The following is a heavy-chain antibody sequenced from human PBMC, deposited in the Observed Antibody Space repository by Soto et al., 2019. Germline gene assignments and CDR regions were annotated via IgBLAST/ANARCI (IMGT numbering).Heavy chain of an antibody. CDR2: IYYSGRT. J-gene: IGHJ5*02. CDR3: ARRHSSSWYGGNWFDP. V-gene: IGHV4-39*01. D-gene: IGHD6-13*01. Sequence: QLQLQESGPGLVKPSETLSLTCTVSGGSISSSSYYWGWIRQPPGKGLEWIGRIYYSGRTYYNPSLKSRVTISVDTSKNQFSLEPSSVTAADTAVYYCARRHSSSWYGGNWFDPWGQGTLVTVSS. CDR1: GGSISSSSYY.